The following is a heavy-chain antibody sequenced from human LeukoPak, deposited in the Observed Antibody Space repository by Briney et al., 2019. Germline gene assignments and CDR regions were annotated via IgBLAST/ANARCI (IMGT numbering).Heavy chain of an antibody. Sequence: ASVKLSCKASGYTFTIYGITWVRHPPGQGLEWMGWISAYNDNTNYAQKFQGRVTLTTDTSTSTAYMELRSLRSDDTAVYYCARRLRWLQSHGDYWGQGTLVTVSS. CDR1: GYTFTIYG. V-gene: IGHV1-18*01. D-gene: IGHD5-24*01. CDR3: ARRLRWLQSHGDY. CDR2: ISAYNDNT. J-gene: IGHJ4*02.